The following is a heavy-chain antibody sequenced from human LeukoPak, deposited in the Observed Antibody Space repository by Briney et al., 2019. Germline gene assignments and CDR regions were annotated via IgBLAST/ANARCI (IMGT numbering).Heavy chain of an antibody. CDR2: ISYDGSNK. CDR1: GFTFSSYA. J-gene: IGHJ4*02. V-gene: IGHV3-30*04. D-gene: IGHD1-26*01. CDR3: ARGGEWELLPDFDY. Sequence: GGSLRLSCAASGFTFSSYAMHWVRQAPGKGLEWVAVISYDGSNKYHADSVKGRFTISRDNSKNTLYLQMNSLRAEDTAVYYCARGGEWELLPDFDYWGQGTLVTVSS.